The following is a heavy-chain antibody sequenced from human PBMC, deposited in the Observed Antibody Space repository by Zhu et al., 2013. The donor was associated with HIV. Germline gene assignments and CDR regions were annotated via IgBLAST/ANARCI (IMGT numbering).Heavy chain of an antibody. CDR3: ARERSVVTGTTFAAGYYYYYYGMDV. CDR2: IIPIFGTA. Sequence: QVQLVQSGAEVKKPGSSVKVSCKASGGTFSSYAISWVRQAPGQGLEWMGGIIPIFGTANYAQKFQGRVTITADKSTSTAYMELSSLRSEDTAVYYCARERSVVTGTTFAAGYYYYYYGMDVWGQGTTVTVSS. J-gene: IGHJ6*02. CDR1: GGTFSSYA. D-gene: IGHD1-7*01. V-gene: IGHV1-69*06.